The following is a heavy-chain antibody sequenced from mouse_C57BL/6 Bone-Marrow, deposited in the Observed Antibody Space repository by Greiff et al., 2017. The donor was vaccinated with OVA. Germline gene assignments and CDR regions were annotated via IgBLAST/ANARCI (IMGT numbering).Heavy chain of an antibody. V-gene: IGHV6-3*01. CDR2: IRLKSDNYAT. CDR3: TVVAYE. CDR1: GFTFSNYW. Sequence: EVQRVESGGGLVQPGGSMKLSCVASGFTFSNYWMNWVRQSPEKGLEWVAQIRLKSDNYATHYAESVKGRFTISRYDSKSSVYLQMNNLRAEDTGIYYCTVVAYEWGQGTTLTVSS. J-gene: IGHJ2*01. D-gene: IGHD1-1*01.